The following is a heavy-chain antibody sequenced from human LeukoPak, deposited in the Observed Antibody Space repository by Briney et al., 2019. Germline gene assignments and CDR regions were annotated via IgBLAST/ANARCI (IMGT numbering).Heavy chain of an antibody. V-gene: IGHV4-38-2*02. CDR2: FYHGVSS. CDR3: ARAHSELLMVREFYFDY. Sequence: SETLSLTCTVSGYSISSGYFWGWIRPPPGKGLEWIATFYHGVSSYYNPSLKSRVSISLGTSKNQSSLKLSSVTAADTAVYYCARAHSELLMVREFYFDYWDHGTLVTVSS. CDR1: GYSISSGYF. D-gene: IGHD3-10*01. J-gene: IGHJ4*01.